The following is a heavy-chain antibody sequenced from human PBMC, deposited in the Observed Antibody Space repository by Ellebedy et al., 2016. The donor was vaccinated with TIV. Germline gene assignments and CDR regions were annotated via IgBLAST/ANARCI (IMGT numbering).Heavy chain of an antibody. Sequence: PGGSLRLSCVGSGFRFSSYWMSWVRQPPGKGLEWVASIKQEGYDQSYVDSVEGRFTISRDNAKSSLYLQMTSLRAEDTAVYYCARDQGWTGGATTRFDYWGQGTLVTVSS. V-gene: IGHV3-7*01. CDR3: ARDQGWTGGATTRFDY. D-gene: IGHD3/OR15-3a*01. J-gene: IGHJ4*02. CDR2: IKQEGYDQ. CDR1: GFRFSSYW.